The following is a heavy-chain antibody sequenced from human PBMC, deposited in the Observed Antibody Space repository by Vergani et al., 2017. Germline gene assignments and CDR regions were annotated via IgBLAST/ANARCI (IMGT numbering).Heavy chain of an antibody. J-gene: IGHJ5*01. Sequence: EVQLLESGGGLVQPGGSLRLSCAASGFTFSRYAMSWVRQAPGKGLEWVSAISGSGGSTYYADSVTGRFTISRDNSKNTLYLQMTSLTAEDTAEYYCADYPIRGITGTGGWFDYWGQGTLVTVSS. CDR2: ISGSGGST. CDR3: ADYPIRGITGTGGWFDY. V-gene: IGHV3-23*01. CDR1: GFTFSRYA. D-gene: IGHD1-20*01.